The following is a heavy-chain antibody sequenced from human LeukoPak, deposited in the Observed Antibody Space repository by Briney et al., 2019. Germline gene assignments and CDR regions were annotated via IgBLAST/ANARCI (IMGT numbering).Heavy chain of an antibody. J-gene: IGHJ4*02. CDR1: GYTFTGYY. CDR2: INPNSGGT. V-gene: IGHV1-2*02. CDR3: ARALRSATMVRGARGDY. Sequence: ASVKVSCKASGYTFTGYYMHWVRQAPGQGLEWMGWINPNSGGTNYAQKFQGGVTMTRDTSISTAYMELSRLRSDDTAVYYCARALRSATMVRGARGDYWGQGTLVTVSS. D-gene: IGHD3-10*01.